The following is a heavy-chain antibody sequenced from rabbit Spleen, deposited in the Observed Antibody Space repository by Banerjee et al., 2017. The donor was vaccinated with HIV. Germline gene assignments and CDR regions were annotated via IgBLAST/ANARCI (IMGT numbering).Heavy chain of an antibody. V-gene: IGHV1S45*01. CDR2: IYVGSNGGT. J-gene: IGHJ6*01. Sequence: QEQLEESGGGLVKPEGSLTLTCKASGFSFSDRDVMCWVRQAPGKGLEWIACIYVGSNGGTYYASWAKGRFTISKTSSTTVTLQMPSLTAADTATYFCARGVSSYYYGMDLWGPGTLVTVS. D-gene: IGHD8-1*01. CDR1: GFSFSDRDV. CDR3: ARGVSSYYYGMDL.